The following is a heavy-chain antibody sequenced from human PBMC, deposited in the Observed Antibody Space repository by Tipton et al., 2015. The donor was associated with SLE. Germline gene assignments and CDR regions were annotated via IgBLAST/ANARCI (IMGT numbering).Heavy chain of an antibody. CDR3: ARGGGNWGFAFDI. V-gene: IGHV4-34*01. CDR2: INHSGST. D-gene: IGHD7-27*01. J-gene: IGHJ3*02. CDR1: GGSFSGYY. Sequence: TLSLTCAVYGGSFSGYYWSWIRQPPGKGLEWIGEINHSGSTNYNPSLKSRVTISVDTSKNQFSLKLSSVTAADTAVYYCARGGGNWGFAFDIWGQGTMVTVSS.